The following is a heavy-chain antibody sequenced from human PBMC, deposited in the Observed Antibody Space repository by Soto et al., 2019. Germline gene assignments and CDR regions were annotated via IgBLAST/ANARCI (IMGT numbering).Heavy chain of an antibody. J-gene: IGHJ4*02. CDR1: GLDVSGNY. CDR3: TDLLDS. Sequence: GGSLRLSCAVSGLDVSGNYMHWVRQAPGKGLEWVSDISWNSGSIGYADSVKGRFTISRDNAKNSLYLQMNSLRPEDTAFYYCTDLLDSWGQGTLVTVSS. D-gene: IGHD3-9*01. CDR2: ISWNSGSI. V-gene: IGHV3-9*01.